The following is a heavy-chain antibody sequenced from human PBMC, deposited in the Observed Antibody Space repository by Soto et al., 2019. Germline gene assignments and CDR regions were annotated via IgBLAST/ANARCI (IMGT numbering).Heavy chain of an antibody. CDR1: GCPLSSNY. CDR3: VSLDYYYYYGMDV. J-gene: IGHJ6*02. V-gene: IGHV3-53*01. CDR2: IYSGGDT. Sequence: GSLRLSGAAFGCPLSSNYMSWVRQAPGKGLEWVSVIYSGGDTYYADSVKGRFTISRDNSKNTLYLQMNSLRAEDTAVYYCVSLDYYYYYGMDVWGQGTTVTVSS.